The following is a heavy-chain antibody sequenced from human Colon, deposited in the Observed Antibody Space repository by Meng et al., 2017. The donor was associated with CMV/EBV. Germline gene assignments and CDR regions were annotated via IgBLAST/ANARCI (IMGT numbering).Heavy chain of an antibody. V-gene: IGHV1-2*02. CDR2: IDPNGGVT. J-gene: IGHJ4*02. Sequence: ASVKVSCKASGYTFTAYYIHWVRQAPGHGLEWMGWIDPNGGVTKYARDFQGRVTMTTDTSTSTAYMELRSLRSDDTAVYYCAREYGNGYLNYFDYWGQGTLVTVSS. CDR1: GYTFTAYY. D-gene: IGHD3-3*01. CDR3: AREYGNGYLNYFDY.